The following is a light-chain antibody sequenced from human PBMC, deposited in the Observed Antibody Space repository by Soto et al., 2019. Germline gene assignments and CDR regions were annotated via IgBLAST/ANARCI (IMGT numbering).Light chain of an antibody. V-gene: IGLV2-14*01. J-gene: IGLJ1*01. Sequence: QSALTQPASVSGSPGQSITISCTGTSSDIGGYKYVSWYQQHPGKAPKLMIYDVSNRPSGVSNRFSGSKSGNTATLTISGLQGEDDAEYYCRSYTGGSTYVFGIGTKLTVL. CDR3: RSYTGGSTYV. CDR2: DVS. CDR1: SSDIGGYKY.